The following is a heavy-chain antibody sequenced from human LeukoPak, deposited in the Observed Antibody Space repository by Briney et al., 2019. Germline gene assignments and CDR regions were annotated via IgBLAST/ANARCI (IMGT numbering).Heavy chain of an antibody. CDR1: GGSISSGFYY. J-gene: IGHJ4*02. CDR3: ARGFRGPNFDY. Sequence: SETLSLTCTVSGGSISSGFYYWGWIRQPPGKGLEWIGSIYYSGTTYYNPSLKSRVTISVDTSKNQFSLKLSSVTAADTAVYYCARGFRGPNFDYWGQGTLVTVSS. CDR2: IYYSGTT. V-gene: IGHV4-39*01. D-gene: IGHD3-10*01.